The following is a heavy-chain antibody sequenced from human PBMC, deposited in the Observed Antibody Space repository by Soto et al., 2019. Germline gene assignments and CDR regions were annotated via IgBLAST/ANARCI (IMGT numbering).Heavy chain of an antibody. V-gene: IGHV5-51*01. CDR2: IYSGDSDT. J-gene: IGHJ5*02. Sequence: GESLKISCKGSGYSFTSYWIGWVRQMPGKGLEWMGIIYSGDSDTRYSPSFKGQFTTSAYKSISTAYLQWSSLKASDTARYYCARLISHWFDPWGQGTLVTVSS. CDR1: GYSFTSYW. CDR3: ARLISHWFDP.